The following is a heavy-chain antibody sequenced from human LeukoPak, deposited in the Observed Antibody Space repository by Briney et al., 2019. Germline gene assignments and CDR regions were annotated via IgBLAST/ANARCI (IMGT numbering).Heavy chain of an antibody. V-gene: IGHV1-2*06. CDR2: INPNSGDT. CDR3: ARGYCSGGICYRVENWFDP. J-gene: IGHJ5*02. Sequence: ASVKVSCKASGYTFTVYYMYWVRQAPGQGLEWMGRINPNSGDTDYARNFQGRVTMTRDPSISPAYMELTNVRSDDTAVYYCARGYCSGGICYRVENWFDPCGQGTLVTVSS. CDR1: GYTFTVYY. D-gene: IGHD2-15*01.